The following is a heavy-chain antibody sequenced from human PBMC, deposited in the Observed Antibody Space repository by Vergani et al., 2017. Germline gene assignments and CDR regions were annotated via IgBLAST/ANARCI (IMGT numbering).Heavy chain of an antibody. D-gene: IGHD2-2*02. CDR2: INPNSGGT. Sequence: QVQLVQSGAEVKKPGASVKVSCKASGYTFTGYYMHWVRQAPGHGLERMGWINPNSGGTNYAQKFQGGVTMTRDTSISTAYMELSRLRADDTAVYYCAGDLGYCSSTSCYRGGYYYYGMDVWGQGTTVTVSS. V-gene: IGHV1-2*02. CDR1: GYTFTGYY. CDR3: AGDLGYCSSTSCYRGGYYYYGMDV. J-gene: IGHJ6*02.